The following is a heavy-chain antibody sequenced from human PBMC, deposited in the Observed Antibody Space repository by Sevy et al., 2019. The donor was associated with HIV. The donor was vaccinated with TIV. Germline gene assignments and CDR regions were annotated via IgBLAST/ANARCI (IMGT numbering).Heavy chain of an antibody. CDR2: FSFGCGKI. Sequence: GGSLRHSCAASGFTFSKYSMSWIRQTPGKGLEWVSTFSFGCGKINYADSVKGRFTISRDDSRNTFYLQMNSLRAEDTAIYYCAREGCTKPHDYWGQGTVVTVSS. D-gene: IGHD2-8*01. CDR3: AREGCTKPHDY. J-gene: IGHJ4*02. CDR1: GFTFSKYS. V-gene: IGHV3-23*01.